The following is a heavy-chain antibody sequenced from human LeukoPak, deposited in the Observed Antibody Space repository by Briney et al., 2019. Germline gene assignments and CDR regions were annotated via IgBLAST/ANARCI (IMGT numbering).Heavy chain of an antibody. D-gene: IGHD1-1*01. CDR2: INPNNGDT. V-gene: IGHV1-46*01. Sequence: ASVKVSCKASGYTFTYHYIHLVRQAPGQGLEWMGIINPNNGDTNYPQRFQGRDTMTRDTSTSTVYMELSSLDSEDTAVYYCARESDVGKDFDCWGQGTLVTVS. CDR3: ARESDVGKDFDC. J-gene: IGHJ4*02. CDR1: GYTFTYHY.